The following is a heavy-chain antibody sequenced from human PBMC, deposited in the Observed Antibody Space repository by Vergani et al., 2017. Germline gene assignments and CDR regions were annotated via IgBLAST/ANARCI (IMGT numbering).Heavy chain of an antibody. CDR3: AKGGSSGWGTFDY. J-gene: IGHJ4*02. CDR2: IIPILGIA. V-gene: IGHV1-69*04. Sequence: QVQLVQSGAEVKKPGSSVKVSCKASGGTFSSYAISWVRQAPGQGLEWMGRIIPILGIANYAQKFQGRVTITADKSTSTAYMELSSLRAEDTAVYYCAKGGSSGWGTFDYWGQGTLVTVSS. CDR1: GGTFSSYA. D-gene: IGHD6-19*01.